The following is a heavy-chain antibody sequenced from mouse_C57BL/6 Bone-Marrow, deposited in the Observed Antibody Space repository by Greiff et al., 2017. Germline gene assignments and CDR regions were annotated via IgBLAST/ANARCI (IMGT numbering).Heavy chain of an antibody. CDR2: SRNKANDYTT. J-gene: IGHJ3*01. V-gene: IGHV7-1*01. CDR1: GFTFSDFY. CDR3: AREARLRPFAY. Sequence: EVKLMESGGGLVQSGRSLILSCATSGFTFSDFYMEWVRQAPGKGLEWIAASRNKANDYTTEYSASVKGRFIVSRDTSQSILYLQMNALRAEDTAIYYCAREARLRPFAYWGQGTLVTVSA. D-gene: IGHD2-4*01.